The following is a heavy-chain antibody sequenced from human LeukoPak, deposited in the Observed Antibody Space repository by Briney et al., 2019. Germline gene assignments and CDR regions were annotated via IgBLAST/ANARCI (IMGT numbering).Heavy chain of an antibody. J-gene: IGHJ4*02. CDR1: GFIFSNYA. V-gene: IGHV3-23*01. CDR2: ISSRGDST. D-gene: IGHD6-19*01. Sequence: GGSLRLSCAASGFIFSNYAMSWVRQVPGRGLEWVSTISSRGDSTYVADSVKGRFTISRDNSKNSLYLQMNTVRAEDAAVYYCVKGPRPDITVAHTVENWGQGTLVTVSS. CDR3: VKGPRPDITVAHTVEN.